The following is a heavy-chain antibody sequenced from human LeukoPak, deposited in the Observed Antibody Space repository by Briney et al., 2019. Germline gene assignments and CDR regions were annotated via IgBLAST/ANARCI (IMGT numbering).Heavy chain of an antibody. CDR2: IYYSGST. V-gene: IGHV4-59*01. Sequence: SETLSLTCTVSGGSISSYYWNWIRQPPGKGLEWIGYIYYSGSTNYNPSLKSRVTISVDTSKNQFSLKLNSMTAADTAMYYCARVGFHGSGYYFLGNENWGQGTLVTVSS. CDR1: GGSISSYY. J-gene: IGHJ4*02. CDR3: ARVGFHGSGYYFLGNEN. D-gene: IGHD3-22*01.